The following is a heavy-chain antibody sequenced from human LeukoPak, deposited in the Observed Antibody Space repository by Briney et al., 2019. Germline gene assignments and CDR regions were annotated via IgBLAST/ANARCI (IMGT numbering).Heavy chain of an antibody. J-gene: IGHJ6*03. D-gene: IGHD6-13*01. CDR3: ARDGSSSWYYYYYYYMDV. V-gene: IGHV4-38-2*02. CDR1: GYSISSGYY. CDR2: IYHSGST. Sequence: PSETLSLTCTVSGYSISSGYYWGWIRQPPGKGLEWIGSIYHSGSTYYNPSLKSRVTISVDTSKNQFSLKLSSVTAADTAVYYCARDGSSSWYYYYYYYMDVWGKGTTVTVSS.